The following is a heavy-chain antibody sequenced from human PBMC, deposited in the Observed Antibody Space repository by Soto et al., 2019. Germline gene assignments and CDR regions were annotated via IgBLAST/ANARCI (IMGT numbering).Heavy chain of an antibody. Sequence: PGGSLRLSCAASGFTFDDYTMHWVRQAPGKGLEWVGRIKSKTDGGTTDYAAPVKGRFTISRDDSKNTLYLQMNSLKTEDTAVYYCTTDLTFVFRIAASGHPWFDPWGQGTLVTVSS. J-gene: IGHJ5*02. V-gene: IGHV3-15*01. D-gene: IGHD6-13*01. CDR3: TTDLTFVFRIAASGHPWFDP. CDR2: IKSKTDGGTT. CDR1: GFTFDDYT.